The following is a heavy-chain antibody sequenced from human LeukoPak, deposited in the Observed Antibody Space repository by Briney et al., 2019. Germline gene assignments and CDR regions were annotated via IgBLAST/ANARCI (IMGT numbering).Heavy chain of an antibody. CDR1: GYTFTGYY. J-gene: IGHJ4*02. D-gene: IGHD5-12*01. V-gene: IGHV1-2*02. Sequence: ASVKVSCKASGYTFTGYYMHWVRQAPGQGLAWMGWINPNSGGTNYAQKFQGRVTMTRDTSISTAYMELSRLRSDDTAVYYCARVLVATVGGLLFDYWGQGTLVTVSS. CDR2: INPNSGGT. CDR3: ARVLVATVGGLLFDY.